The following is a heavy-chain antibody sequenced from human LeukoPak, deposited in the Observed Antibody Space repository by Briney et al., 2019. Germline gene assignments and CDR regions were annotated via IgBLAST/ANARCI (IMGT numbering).Heavy chain of an antibody. V-gene: IGHV4-4*07. CDR2: IYISGTT. D-gene: IGHD3-22*01. Sequence: SETLSLTCTVSGGSISSYYWSWIRQPPGKGLEWIGRIYISGTTNYNSSLKSRITMSLDTSKDQLSLKLSSVTAADTAVYYCARDEAGSGYIDYWGQGTLVTVSS. CDR1: GGSISSYY. CDR3: ARDEAGSGYIDY. J-gene: IGHJ4*01.